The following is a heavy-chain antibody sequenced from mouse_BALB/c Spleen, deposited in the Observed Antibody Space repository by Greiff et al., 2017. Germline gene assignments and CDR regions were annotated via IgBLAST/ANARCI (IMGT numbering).Heavy chain of an antibody. CDR2: ISSGGSYT. V-gene: IGHV5-9-4*01. J-gene: IGHJ3*01. CDR1: GFTFSSYA. Sequence: EVMLVESGGGLVKPGGSLKLSCAASGFTFSSYAMSWVRQSPEKRLEWVAEISSGGSYTYYPDTVTGRFTISRDNAKNTLYLEMSSLRSEDTAMYYCARAHFFAYWGQGTLVTVSA. CDR3: ARAHFFAY.